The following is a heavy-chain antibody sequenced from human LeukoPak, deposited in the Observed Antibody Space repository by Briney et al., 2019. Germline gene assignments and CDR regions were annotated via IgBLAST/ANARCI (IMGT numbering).Heavy chain of an antibody. J-gene: IGHJ4*02. CDR1: GGSFSGYY. D-gene: IGHD3-22*01. CDR3: ARVLYDSSGYYSALDY. V-gene: IGHV4-34*01. Sequence: SETLFLTCAVYGGSFSGYYWSWIRQPPGEGLEWIGEINHSGSTNYNPSLKSRVTISVDTSKNQFSLKLSSVTAADTAVYYCARVLYDSSGYYSALDYWGQGTLVTVSS. CDR2: INHSGST.